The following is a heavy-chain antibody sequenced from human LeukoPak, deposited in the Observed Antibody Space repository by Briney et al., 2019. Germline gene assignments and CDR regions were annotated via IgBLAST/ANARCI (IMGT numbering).Heavy chain of an antibody. CDR1: GFTFSNYA. D-gene: IGHD2-2*01. CDR2: ISGSGGSA. CDR3: AKGFPPPGIVVIPSSMNY. Sequence: PGASLRLSCAASGFTFSNYAMSWVRQAPGRGLEWVSGISGSGGSAYYADSVKGRFIISRDNSKNTLFLQMNSLRAEDTAVYYCAKGFPPPGIVVIPSSMNYWGQGTLVSVSS. J-gene: IGHJ4*02. V-gene: IGHV3-23*01.